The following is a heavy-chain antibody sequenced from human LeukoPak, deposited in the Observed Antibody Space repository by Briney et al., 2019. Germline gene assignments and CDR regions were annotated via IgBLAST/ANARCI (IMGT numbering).Heavy chain of an antibody. V-gene: IGHV3-21*01. D-gene: IGHD2-2*01. J-gene: IGHJ4*02. CDR1: GFTFSSYS. CDR3: AREDCSSTSCSFDY. CDR2: ISSSSSYI. Sequence: GGSLRLSCAASGFTFSSYSMNWVRQAPGKGLEWVSSISSSSSYIYYADSVKGRFSISRDNAKNSLYLQMNSLRAEDTAVYYCAREDCSSTSCSFDYWSQGTLVTVSS.